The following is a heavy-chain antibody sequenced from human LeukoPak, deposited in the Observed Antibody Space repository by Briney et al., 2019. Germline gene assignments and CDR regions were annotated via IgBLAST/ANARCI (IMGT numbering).Heavy chain of an antibody. Sequence: GGSLKISCKASGYSFTSYWIGWVRQLSGKGLEWMGIINPSDSDTRYSPSFQGQVTISVDKSITTAYLQWSSLKASDTAMYYCARHVGSSGWYVWGQGTLVTVSP. CDR1: GYSFTSYW. CDR3: ARHVGSSGWYV. D-gene: IGHD6-19*01. CDR2: INPSDSDT. J-gene: IGHJ4*02. V-gene: IGHV5-51*01.